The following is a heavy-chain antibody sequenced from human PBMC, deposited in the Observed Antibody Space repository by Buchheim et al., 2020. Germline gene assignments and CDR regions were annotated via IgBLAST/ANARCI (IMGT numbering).Heavy chain of an antibody. V-gene: IGHV3-7*01. Sequence: LQLVESGGGLVKPGGSLRLSCAASGFTFSSSWMNWVRQAPGKGLEWVANIKQDGSEKYYVDSVKGRFTISRDNATNSLYLQMNSLRAEDTAVYYCARAGLGFGEPHYWGQGTL. CDR2: IKQDGSEK. D-gene: IGHD3-10*01. CDR1: GFTFSSSW. J-gene: IGHJ4*02. CDR3: ARAGLGFGEPHY.